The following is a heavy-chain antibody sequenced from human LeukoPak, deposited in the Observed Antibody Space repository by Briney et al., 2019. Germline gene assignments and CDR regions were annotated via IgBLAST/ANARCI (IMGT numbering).Heavy chain of an antibody. J-gene: IGHJ4*02. CDR2: ISSTGSYI. CDR1: GFTFSSYS. D-gene: IGHD3-22*01. Sequence: PGGSLRLSCAASGFTFSSYSMNWVRQAPGRGLEWVSSISSTGSYIYYADSVKGRFTISRDNAKNSLYLQVNSLRAADTAVYYCARDDYYDSSGYATWIDYWGQGTLVTVSS. CDR3: ARDDYYDSSGYATWIDY. V-gene: IGHV3-21*01.